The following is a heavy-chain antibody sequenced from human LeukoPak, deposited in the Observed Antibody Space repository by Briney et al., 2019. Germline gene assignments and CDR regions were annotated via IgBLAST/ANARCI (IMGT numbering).Heavy chain of an antibody. V-gene: IGHV3-30*04. CDR3: ARVGYSFSINDWSRTGLGTYPTKYYYYMDV. D-gene: IGHD5-18*01. CDR1: GFTFSSYT. Sequence: GGSLRLSCAASGFTFSSYTMNWVRQAPGKGLEWVAAITHTGSNKYYADSLKGRFTISRDNSKNTLYLQMNSLRAEDTAVYYCARVGYSFSINDWSRTGLGTYPTKYYYYMDVWGKGTTVTVSS. CDR2: ITHTGSNK. J-gene: IGHJ6*03.